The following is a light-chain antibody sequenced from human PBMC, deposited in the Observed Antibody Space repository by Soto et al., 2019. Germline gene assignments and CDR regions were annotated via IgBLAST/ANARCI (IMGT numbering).Light chain of an antibody. CDR3: QHYNSYSEA. Sequence: LQMTQSPSTLPASVGDRVTITCLASQSISNWLSWYQQKPGTAPKVLIYHASNLQSGVPSRFSGSGSGTEFTLTISSLQPDDFATYYCQHYNSYSEAFGQGTKVDIK. J-gene: IGKJ1*01. V-gene: IGKV1-5*01. CDR1: QSISNW. CDR2: HAS.